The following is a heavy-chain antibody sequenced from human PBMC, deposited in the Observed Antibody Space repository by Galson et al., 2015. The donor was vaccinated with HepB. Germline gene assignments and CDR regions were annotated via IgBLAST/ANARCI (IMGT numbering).Heavy chain of an antibody. Sequence: SLRLSCAASGFTFSSYSMNWVRQAPGKGLEWVSSISSSSSYIYYADSVKGRFTISRDNAKNSLYLQMNSLRAEDTAVNYCARASAAAGSLFCYWGQGTLVTVSS. CDR1: GFTFSSYS. D-gene: IGHD6-13*01. CDR3: ARASAAAGSLFCY. CDR2: ISSSSSYI. V-gene: IGHV3-21*01. J-gene: IGHJ4*02.